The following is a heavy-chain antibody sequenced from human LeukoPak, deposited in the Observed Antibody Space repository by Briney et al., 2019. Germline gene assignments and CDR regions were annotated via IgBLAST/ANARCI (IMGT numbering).Heavy chain of an antibody. CDR2: ISGSGGST. Sequence: GGSLRLXCAASGFTFSSYAMSWDRQAPGKGLEWVSAISGSGGSTYYADSVKGRFTISRDNSKNTLYLQMNSLRAEDTAVYYCAKSTTVTTIDDYWGQGTLVTVSS. J-gene: IGHJ4*02. V-gene: IGHV3-23*01. CDR3: AKSTTVTTIDDY. CDR1: GFTFSSYA. D-gene: IGHD4-17*01.